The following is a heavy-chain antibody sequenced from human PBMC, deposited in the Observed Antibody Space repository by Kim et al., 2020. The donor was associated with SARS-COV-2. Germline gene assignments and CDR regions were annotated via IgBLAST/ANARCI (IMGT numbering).Heavy chain of an antibody. CDR3: ARDVSSGFVGIAECFQD. CDR2: ITGSGDST. CDR1: GFTFSKYA. V-gene: IGHV3-23*01. Sequence: GGSLRLSCAASGFTFSKYAMTWVRQAPGRGLEWVSGITGSGDSTVYADSVKGRFTISRDNSRDTLYLDMNSLRVEDTARYYCARDVSSGFVGIAECFQD. J-gene: IGHJ1*01. D-gene: IGHD5-12*01.